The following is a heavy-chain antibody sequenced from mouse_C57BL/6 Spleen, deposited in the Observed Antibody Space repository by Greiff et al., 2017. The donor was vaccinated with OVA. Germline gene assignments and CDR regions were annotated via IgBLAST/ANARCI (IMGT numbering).Heavy chain of an antibody. CDR1: GYTFTSYW. V-gene: IGHV1-59*01. Sequence: QVQLQQPGAELVRPGTSVKLSCKASGYTFTSYWMHWVKQRPGQGLEWIGVIDPSDSYTNYNQKLKGKATLTVDTSSSTSYMQLSSLTSEDSAVYYCARSGENYWGQGTTLTVSS. J-gene: IGHJ2*01. CDR3: ARSGENY. CDR2: IDPSDSYT.